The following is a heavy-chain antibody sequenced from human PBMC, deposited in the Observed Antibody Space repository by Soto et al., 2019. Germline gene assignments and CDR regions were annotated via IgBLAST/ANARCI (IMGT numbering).Heavy chain of an antibody. CDR1: GGSISSGGYS. Sequence: QLQLQESGSGLVKPSQTLSLTCTVSGGSISSGGYSWNWIRQPPGKGLEWIGNIYQSGTTDYNPSLKSRVTISVDSSKNQFSLKLSSVTAADTAVYYCARDNRSGYYFDYWGQGTLVTFSS. CDR3: ARDNRSGYYFDY. J-gene: IGHJ4*02. D-gene: IGHD3-22*01. V-gene: IGHV4-30-2*01. CDR2: IYQSGTT.